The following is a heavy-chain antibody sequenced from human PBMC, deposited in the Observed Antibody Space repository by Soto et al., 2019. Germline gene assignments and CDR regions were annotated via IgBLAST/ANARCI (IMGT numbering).Heavy chain of an antibody. CDR3: AKEGSPKGDRWHDY. D-gene: IGHD3-16*01. J-gene: IGHJ4*02. V-gene: IGHV3-30*18. Sequence: PWGSLRLSCAASGFTVSDYGIDWIRQAPGKGLEWVAVISHEGGTQYYADSVRGRFTVSRDNSKNTLYLQMESLRPEDTAAYFCAKEGSPKGDRWHDYWGQGTLVAVSS. CDR1: GFTVSDYG. CDR2: ISHEGGTQ.